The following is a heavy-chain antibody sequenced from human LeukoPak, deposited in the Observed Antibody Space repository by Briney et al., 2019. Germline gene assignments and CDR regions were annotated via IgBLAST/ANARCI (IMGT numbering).Heavy chain of an antibody. CDR2: INSDGSST. J-gene: IGHJ4*02. V-gene: IGHV3-74*01. CDR1: GFTFSSYW. D-gene: IGHD6-13*01. Sequence: GGSLRLSCAASGFTFSSYWMHWVRQAPGKGLVWVSRINSDGSSTSYADSVKGRFTISRDNAKNTLYLQMNSLRAEDTAVYYCARVSSSWYDRYFDYWGQGTLVTVSS. CDR3: ARVSSSWYDRYFDY.